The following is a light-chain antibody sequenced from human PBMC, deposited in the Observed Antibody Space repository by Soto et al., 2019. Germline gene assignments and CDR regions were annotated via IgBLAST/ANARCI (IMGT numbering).Light chain of an antibody. CDR1: QSISSW. CDR2: KAS. J-gene: IGKJ4*01. V-gene: IGKV1-5*03. Sequence: DIQMTQSPSTLSASVGDRVTITCRASQSISSWLAWYQQKPGKAPKLLIYKASSLESGVPSRFSGSGSGTEFTLTISSLQPDDFATYYCQQYNSYSLFGGGTKV. CDR3: QQYNSYSL.